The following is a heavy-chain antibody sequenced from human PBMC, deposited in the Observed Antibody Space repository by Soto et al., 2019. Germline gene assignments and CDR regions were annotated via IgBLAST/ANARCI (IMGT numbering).Heavy chain of an antibody. CDR3: ARSIMITFGGVIAKNYYYYGMDV. J-gene: IGHJ6*02. V-gene: IGHV1-69*13. D-gene: IGHD3-16*02. CDR1: GGTFSSYA. CDR2: IIPIFGTA. Sequence: SVKVSGKASGGTFSSYAISWVRQAPGQGLEWMGGIIPIFGTANYAQKFQGRVTITADESTSTAYMELSSLRSEDTAVYYCARSIMITFGGVIAKNYYYYGMDVWGQGTTVTVSS.